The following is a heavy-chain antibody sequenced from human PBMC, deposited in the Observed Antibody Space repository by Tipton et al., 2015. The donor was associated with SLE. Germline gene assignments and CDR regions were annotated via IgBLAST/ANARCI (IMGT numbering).Heavy chain of an antibody. CDR2: ISYDGSNK. D-gene: IGHD6-13*01. Sequence: SLRLSCAASGFTFSSYAMHWVRQAPGKGLEWVAVISYDGSNKYYADSVKGRFTISRDNSKNTLYLQMNSLRAEDTAVYYCARDLGEGIAAAGMGWFDPWGQGTLVTVSS. CDR1: GFTFSSYA. CDR3: ARDLGEGIAAAGMGWFDP. J-gene: IGHJ5*02. V-gene: IGHV3-30-3*01.